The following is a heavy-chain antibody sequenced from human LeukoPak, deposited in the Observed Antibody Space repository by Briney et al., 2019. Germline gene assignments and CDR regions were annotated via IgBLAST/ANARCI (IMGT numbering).Heavy chain of an antibody. CDR2: IYYSGST. CDR1: GGSISSGDYY. Sequence: SQTLSLTCIVSGGSISSGDYYWSWIRQPPGKGLEWIGYIYYSGSTSYNPSLKSRVTISADTSKNQFSLNLSSVTAADTAVYYCARYDWGYYKYYGLDVWGQGTTVTVSS. D-gene: IGHD3-16*01. V-gene: IGHV4-30-4*08. CDR3: ARYDWGYYKYYGLDV. J-gene: IGHJ6*02.